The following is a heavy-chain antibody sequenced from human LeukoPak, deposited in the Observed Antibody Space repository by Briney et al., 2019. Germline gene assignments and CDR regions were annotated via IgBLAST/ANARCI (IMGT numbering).Heavy chain of an antibody. CDR3: AAGSGFGELLQYYYYYGMDV. CDR2: IVVGSGNT. D-gene: IGHD3-10*01. CDR1: GFTFTSSA. J-gene: IGHJ6*02. V-gene: IGHV1-58*02. Sequence: SVKVSCKASGFTFTSSAMQWVRQARGQRLERIGWIVVGSGNTNYAQKFQERVTITRDMSTSTAYMELSSLRSEDTAVYYCAAGSGFGELLQYYYYYGMDVWGQGTTVTVSS.